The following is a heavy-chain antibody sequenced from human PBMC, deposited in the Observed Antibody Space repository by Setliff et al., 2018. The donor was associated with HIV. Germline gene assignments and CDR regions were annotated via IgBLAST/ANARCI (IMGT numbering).Heavy chain of an antibody. J-gene: IGHJ4*02. CDR1: GDSMSSSSYY. Sequence: SETLSLTCTVSGDSMSSSSYYWGWIRQPPGKGLEWIGSIFYSGNTYYKPSLKSRVTISVDTSKNQFSLKLSSVTAADTAVYYCARGRWYSSSWYEYWGQGTLVTVSS. CDR3: ARGRWYSSSWYEY. CDR2: IFYSGNT. D-gene: IGHD6-13*01. V-gene: IGHV4-39*01.